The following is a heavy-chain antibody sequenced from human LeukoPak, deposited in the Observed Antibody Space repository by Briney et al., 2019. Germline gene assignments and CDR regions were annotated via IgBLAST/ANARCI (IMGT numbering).Heavy chain of an antibody. CDR2: FDPEDGET. V-gene: IGHV1-24*01. CDR1: VYTLTELS. J-gene: IGHJ4*02. Sequence: GASVKVSCKVSVYTLTELSMHWVRQAPGKGLEWMGGFDPEDGETIYAQKFQGRVTMTEDTSTDTAYMELSSLRSEDTAVYYCATDISIAAAGTAFDYWGQGTLVIVSS. D-gene: IGHD6-13*01. CDR3: ATDISIAAAGTAFDY.